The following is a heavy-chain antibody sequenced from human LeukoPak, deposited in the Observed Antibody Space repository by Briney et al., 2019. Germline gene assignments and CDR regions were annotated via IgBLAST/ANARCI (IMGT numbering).Heavy chain of an antibody. CDR1: GYTFTSYA. Sequence: ASVKVSCKASGYTFTSYAMHWVRQAPGQRLEWMGWINAGNGNTKYSQEFQGRVTITRDTSASTAYMELSSLRSEDMAVYYCANRRSVAAHFDYWGQGTLVTVSS. J-gene: IGHJ4*02. CDR3: ANRRSVAAHFDY. CDR2: INAGNGNT. D-gene: IGHD6-19*01. V-gene: IGHV1-3*03.